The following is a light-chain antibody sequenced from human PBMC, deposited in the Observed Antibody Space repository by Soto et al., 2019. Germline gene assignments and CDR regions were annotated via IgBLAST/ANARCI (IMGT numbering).Light chain of an antibody. CDR2: DAS. V-gene: IGKV3-11*01. J-gene: IGKJ4*01. CDR1: HNVNRY. CDR3: QERNGWPLT. Sequence: IVLTQSPATLSLSPGERATLSCRASHNVNRYLAWYQQRPGQAPRLLIYDASSRAAGIPARFSGRGSGTGLTLTINRLVPDDSAVYYCQERNGWPLTFGGGTKLEIK.